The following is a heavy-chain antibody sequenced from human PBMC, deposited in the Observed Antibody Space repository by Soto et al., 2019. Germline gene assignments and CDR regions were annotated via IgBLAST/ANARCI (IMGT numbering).Heavy chain of an antibody. J-gene: IGHJ4*02. D-gene: IGHD3-10*01. CDR3: AKVWFGELLSDH. CDR2: ISYDGSKK. CDR1: GFTFSSYG. Sequence: PGESLKISCAASGFTFSSYGMHWVRQAPGKGLEWVAVISYDGSKKYYADSVKGRFTISRDNSKNTLYLQMNSLRAEDTAVYYCAKVWFGELLSDHWGQGTLVTVSS. V-gene: IGHV3-30*18.